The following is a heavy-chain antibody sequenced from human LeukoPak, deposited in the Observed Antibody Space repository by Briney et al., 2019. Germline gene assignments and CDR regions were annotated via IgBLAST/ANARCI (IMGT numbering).Heavy chain of an antibody. CDR1: GFTFSSYW. CDR2: IKQDGSEK. Sequence: PGGSLRLSCAASGFTFSSYWMSWVRQAPGKGLEWVANIKQDGSEKYYVDSVKGRFTISRDNAKNSLYLQMNSLRAEDTAVYYCAREHYYDFWSGYYTPHRVGGYMDVWGKGTTVTVSS. D-gene: IGHD3-3*01. CDR3: AREHYYDFWSGYYTPHRVGGYMDV. V-gene: IGHV3-7*01. J-gene: IGHJ6*03.